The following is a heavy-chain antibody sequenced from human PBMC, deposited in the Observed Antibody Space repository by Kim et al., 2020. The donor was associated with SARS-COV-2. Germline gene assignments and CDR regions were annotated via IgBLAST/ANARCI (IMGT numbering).Heavy chain of an antibody. Sequence: SVKVSCKASGGTFSSYAISWVRQAPGQGLEWMGGIIPIFGTANYAQKFQGRVTNTADESTSTAYMELSSLRAEETDGYYCARGGASPGLRYFDWLPLGGNYYYMDVWGKGTTVTVSS. J-gene: IGHJ6*03. CDR2: IIPIFGTA. V-gene: IGHV1-69*13. CDR1: GGTFSSYA. CDR3: ARGGASPGLRYFDWLPLGGNYYYMDV. D-gene: IGHD3-9*01.